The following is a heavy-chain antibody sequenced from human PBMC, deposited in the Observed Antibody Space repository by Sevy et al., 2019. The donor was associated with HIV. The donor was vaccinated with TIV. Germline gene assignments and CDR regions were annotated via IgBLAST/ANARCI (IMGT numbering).Heavy chain of an antibody. J-gene: IGHJ4*02. CDR3: AREGDYDILTGYYCRFDY. CDR1: GYTFTSYG. V-gene: IGHV1-18*01. Sequence: ASVKVSCKASGYTFTSYGISWVRQAPGQGLEWMGWISAYSGNTNYAQKLQGRVTMTTDTSTSTAYMELRSLRSDDTAVYYCAREGDYDILTGYYCRFDYWGQGTLVTVSS. D-gene: IGHD3-9*01. CDR2: ISAYSGNT.